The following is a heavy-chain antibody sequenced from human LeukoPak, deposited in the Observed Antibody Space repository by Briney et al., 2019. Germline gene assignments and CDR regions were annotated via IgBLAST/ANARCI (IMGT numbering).Heavy chain of an antibody. CDR2: INPNSGGT. V-gene: IGHV1-2*06. Sequence: ALVKVSCKASGYTFTVYYMHWVRQAPGQGLEWMGRINPNSGGTNYAQKFQGRVTMTRDTSISTAYMELSRLRSDDTAVYYCARANLDHGAFYFDYWGQGTLVTVSS. D-gene: IGHD4-17*01. J-gene: IGHJ4*02. CDR1: GYTFTVYY. CDR3: ARANLDHGAFYFDY.